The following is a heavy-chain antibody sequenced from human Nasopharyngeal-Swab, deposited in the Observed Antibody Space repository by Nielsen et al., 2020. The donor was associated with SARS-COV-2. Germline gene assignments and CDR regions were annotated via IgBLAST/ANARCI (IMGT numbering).Heavy chain of an antibody. Sequence: GESLKISCAASGFTVSSNYMSWVRQAPGKGLEWVSVIYSGGSTYYADSVKGRFTISRDNSKNTLYLQMNSLGAEDTAVYYCATPQALSIAAGFDLWGRGTLVTVSS. J-gene: IGHJ2*01. D-gene: IGHD6-6*01. CDR3: ATPQALSIAAGFDL. CDR2: IYSGGST. CDR1: GFTVSSNY. V-gene: IGHV3-53*01.